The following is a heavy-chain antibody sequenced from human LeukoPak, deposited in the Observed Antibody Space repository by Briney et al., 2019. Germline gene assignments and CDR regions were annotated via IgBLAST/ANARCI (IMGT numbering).Heavy chain of an antibody. Sequence: PTGGSLRLSCAASGFTFSSYAMSWVRQAPGKGLEWVSAISGSGSSTYYADSVKGRFTISRDNSKNTLYLQMNSLRAEDTAVYYCAKIGSAHFDGIVVVVAATPYFDYWGQGTLVTVSS. CDR2: ISGSGSST. D-gene: IGHD2-15*01. J-gene: IGHJ4*02. V-gene: IGHV3-23*01. CDR1: GFTFSSYA. CDR3: AKIGSAHFDGIVVVVAATPYFDY.